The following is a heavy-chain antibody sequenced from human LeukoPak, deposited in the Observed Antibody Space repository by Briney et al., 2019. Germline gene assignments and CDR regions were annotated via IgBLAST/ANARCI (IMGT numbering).Heavy chain of an antibody. V-gene: IGHV1-69*01. J-gene: IGHJ6*04. CDR1: GGTFSSYA. D-gene: IGHD2-2*01. Sequence: SVKVSCKASGGTFSSYAISWVRQAPGQGLEWMGGIIPIFGTANYAQKFQGRVTITADESTSTAYMELSSLRSEDTAVYYCARDRRLYCSSTSCYGGGYYYYGMDVWGKGTTVTVSS. CDR2: IIPIFGTA. CDR3: ARDRRLYCSSTSCYGGGYYYYGMDV.